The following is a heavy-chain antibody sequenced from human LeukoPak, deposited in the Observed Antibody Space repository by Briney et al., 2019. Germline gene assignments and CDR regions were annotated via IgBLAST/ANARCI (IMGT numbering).Heavy chain of an antibody. CDR1: GFPFSNYA. J-gene: IGHJ6*03. CDR2: ISESGDKT. Sequence: GGSLRLSCAASGFPFSNYAMNWVRQAPGKGLEWVSSISESGDKTDYADSVKGRFTISRDNAKNSLYLQMNSLRAEDTAVYYCARSLRGSYYSYYYYYYMDVWGKGTTVTVSS. D-gene: IGHD1-26*01. CDR3: ARSLRGSYYSYYYYYYMDV. V-gene: IGHV3-23*01.